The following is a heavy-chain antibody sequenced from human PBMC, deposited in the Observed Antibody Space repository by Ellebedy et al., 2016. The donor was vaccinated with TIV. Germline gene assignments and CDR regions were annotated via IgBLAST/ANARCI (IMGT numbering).Heavy chain of an antibody. CDR2: LSSSGATV. D-gene: IGHD1-14*01. CDR1: GFIFSDFQ. CDR3: ARDTRFIDHQHNWFDP. V-gene: IGHV3-11*01. Sequence: GESLKISCSASGFIFSDFQMSWIRQAPGKGLECISSLSSSGATVYYADSVKGRFSISRDNARNSLYLQLNSLRAEDTAMYYCARDTRFIDHQHNWFDPWGQGTLVTVSS. J-gene: IGHJ5*02.